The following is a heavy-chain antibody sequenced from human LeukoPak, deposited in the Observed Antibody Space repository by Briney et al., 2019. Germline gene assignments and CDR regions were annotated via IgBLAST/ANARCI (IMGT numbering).Heavy chain of an antibody. CDR1: GGSIRGYY. Sequence: SETLSLTCSVSGGSIRGYYWSWIRQPPGKGLEWIGYIYSSGSTNYNPSPKSRVTMSVDTSKNQFSLKVNSVTAADTAVYYCARVYDSGSQAYFYYMDVWAKGPRSPSP. J-gene: IGHJ6*03. CDR3: ARVYDSGSQAYFYYMDV. V-gene: IGHV4-59*01. CDR2: IYSSGST. D-gene: IGHD3-10*01.